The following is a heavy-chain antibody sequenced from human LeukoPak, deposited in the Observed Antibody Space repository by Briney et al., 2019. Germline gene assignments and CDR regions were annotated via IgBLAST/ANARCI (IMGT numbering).Heavy chain of an antibody. CDR2: ISSSSSYI. J-gene: IGHJ4*02. CDR3: AREYGSGWYDY. Sequence: PGGSLRLSCAASGCTFSSYIMNWVRQAPGKGLEWVSSISSSSSYIYYAESVKGRFTISRDNAKNSLYLQMNSLTAEDTAVYYCAREYGSGWYDYWGQGTLVTVSS. V-gene: IGHV3-21*01. CDR1: GCTFSSYI. D-gene: IGHD6-19*01.